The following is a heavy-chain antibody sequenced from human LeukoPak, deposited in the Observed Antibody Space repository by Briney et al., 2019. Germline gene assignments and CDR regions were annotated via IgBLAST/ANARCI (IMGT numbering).Heavy chain of an antibody. CDR3: ARVSPVDTAMAYYFDY. V-gene: IGHV4-59*12. CDR1: GGSISSYY. D-gene: IGHD5-18*01. Sequence: SETLSLTCTVSGGSISSYYWSWIRQPPGKGLEWVGYIYYSGSTNYNPSLKSRVTISVDTSKNQSSLKLTSVTAADTAVYYCARVSPVDTAMAYYFDYWGQGTLVTVSS. CDR2: IYYSGST. J-gene: IGHJ4*02.